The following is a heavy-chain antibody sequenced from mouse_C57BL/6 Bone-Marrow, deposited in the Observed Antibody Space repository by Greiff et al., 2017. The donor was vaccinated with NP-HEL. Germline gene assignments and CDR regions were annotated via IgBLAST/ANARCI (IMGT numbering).Heavy chain of an antibody. J-gene: IGHJ4*01. CDR3: ARSGGNYDYYAMDY. CDR2: IYPGGGYT. D-gene: IGHD2-1*01. V-gene: IGHV1-63*01. Sequence: QVQLQQSGAELVRPGTSVKMSCKASGYTFTNYWIGWAKQRPGHGLEWIGDIYPGGGYTNYNEKFKGKATLTADKSSSTADMQVSSLTSEDSAIYYGARSGGNYDYYAMDYWGQGTAVTVSS. CDR1: GYTFTNYW.